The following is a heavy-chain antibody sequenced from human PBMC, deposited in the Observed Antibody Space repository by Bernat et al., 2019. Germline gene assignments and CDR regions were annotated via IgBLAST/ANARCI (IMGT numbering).Heavy chain of an antibody. V-gene: IGHV3-74*01. CDR2: INSDGSVT. Sequence: EVQLVESGGGLVQPGGSLRLSCAASGFTFSSYWMHWVRQAPGKGLVWLSRINSDGSVTAYADSVKGRFTISRDNAKNTLYLQMNSLRAEDTAVYYCAKDGQLTPYFYYYMDVRGRGTTVTVSS. D-gene: IGHD3-10*01. CDR1: GFTFSSYW. CDR3: AKDGQLTPYFYYYMDV. J-gene: IGHJ6*03.